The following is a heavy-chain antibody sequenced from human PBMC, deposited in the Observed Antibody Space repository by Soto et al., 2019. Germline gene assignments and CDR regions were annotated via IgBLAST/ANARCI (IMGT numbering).Heavy chain of an antibody. D-gene: IGHD3-10*02. CDR2: ISHTGYT. J-gene: IGHJ4*02. Sequence: SETLSLTCSVSDASVSKYYWSWIRQPPGKGLEWIGYISHTGYTSYNPSLESRLAISMDKSKNQLSLNLNSVTTADTAVYYCARGQLLFAYWGQGTPVTVSS. V-gene: IGHV4-59*02. CDR3: ARGQLLFAY. CDR1: DASVSKYY.